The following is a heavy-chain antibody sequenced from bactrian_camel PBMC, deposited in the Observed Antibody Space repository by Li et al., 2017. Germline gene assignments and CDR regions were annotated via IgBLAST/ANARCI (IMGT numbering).Heavy chain of an antibody. Sequence: HVQLVESGGGSVQAGGSLNVSCVYSGFTASSYCLAWFRKSPGMEREGVAALFPPSGSTTYTDSVKGRFTIPRDNAKKTVYLQMDSLKPEDTGIYICASGNRRGSTCPGYNTFGQGTQVTVS. D-gene: IGHD6*01. V-gene: IGHV3S1*01. J-gene: IGHJ4*01. CDR2: LFPPSGST. CDR1: GFTASSYC.